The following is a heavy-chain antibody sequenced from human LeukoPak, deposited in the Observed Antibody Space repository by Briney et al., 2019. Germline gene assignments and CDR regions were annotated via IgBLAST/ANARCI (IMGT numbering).Heavy chain of an antibody. CDR2: ISPYNGHT. Sequence: ASVKVSCKASGYTFTSYGITWVRQAPGQGLEWMGWISPYNGHTNYAQKLQGRASMTTDTFTSTVYMELRSLRSDDTAVYFCARGEIGGSGSYYYSMDVWGQGTTVTVSS. CDR1: GYTFTSYG. D-gene: IGHD3-10*01. CDR3: ARGEIGGSGSYYYSMDV. V-gene: IGHV1-18*01. J-gene: IGHJ6*02.